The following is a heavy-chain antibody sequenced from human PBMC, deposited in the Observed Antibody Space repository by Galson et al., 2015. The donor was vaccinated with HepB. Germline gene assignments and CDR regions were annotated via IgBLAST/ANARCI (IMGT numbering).Heavy chain of an antibody. CDR3: ARDRFVVVAATPRGWFDP. Sequence: SLRLSCAASGFTFSSYAMHWVRQAPGKGLEWVAVISYDGSNKYYADSVKGRFTISRDNSKNTLYLQMNSLRAEDTAVYYCARDRFVVVAATPRGWFDPWGQGTLVTVSS. D-gene: IGHD2-15*01. J-gene: IGHJ5*02. CDR2: ISYDGSNK. V-gene: IGHV3-30-3*01. CDR1: GFTFSSYA.